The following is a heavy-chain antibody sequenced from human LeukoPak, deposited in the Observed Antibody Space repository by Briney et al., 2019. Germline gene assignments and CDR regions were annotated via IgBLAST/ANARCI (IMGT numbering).Heavy chain of an antibody. V-gene: IGHV1-24*01. J-gene: IGHJ4*02. CDR3: ATVDGSYSGSYYYFDY. CDR2: FDPEDGKT. D-gene: IGHD1-26*01. CDR1: GYTLTELS. Sequence: GASVKVSCKVSGYTLTELSMHWVRQAPGKGLEWMGGFDPEDGKTIYAQKFQGRVTMTEDTSTDTAYMELSSLRSEDTAVYYCATVDGSYSGSYYYFDYWGQGTLVTVSS.